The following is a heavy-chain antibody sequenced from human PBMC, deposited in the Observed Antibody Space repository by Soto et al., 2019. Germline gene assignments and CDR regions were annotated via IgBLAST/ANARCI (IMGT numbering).Heavy chain of an antibody. J-gene: IGHJ4*02. V-gene: IGHV3-48*02. Sequence: GGSLRLACTASGFTFSIYTMNWVRQAPGKGLEWLSYIRSSSSSIDYADSVKGRFTISRDNAKNSLFLHMNSLRDEDTAVYYFAGGRGDFDKSYFDSWGQGALVTVSS. CDR2: IRSSSSSI. CDR1: GFTFSIYT. D-gene: IGHD4-17*01. CDR3: AGGRGDFDKSYFDS.